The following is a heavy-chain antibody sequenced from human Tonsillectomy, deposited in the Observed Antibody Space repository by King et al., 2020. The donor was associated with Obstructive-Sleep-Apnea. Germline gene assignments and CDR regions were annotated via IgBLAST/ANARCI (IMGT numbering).Heavy chain of an antibody. Sequence: LQLQESGPGLVKPSETLSLTCTVSGGSITNSSFYWGWIRQPPGKGLEWIGNIYFSGTTYYTPSLKSRVAISLDTSKNHFSLELEYMTAADTAVYYCVRTPYSALSGAFDNWGQGTMVTVTS. CDR3: VRTPYSALSGAFDN. V-gene: IGHV4-39*07. J-gene: IGHJ3*02. D-gene: IGHD1-26*01. CDR2: IYFSGTT. CDR1: GGSITNSSFY.